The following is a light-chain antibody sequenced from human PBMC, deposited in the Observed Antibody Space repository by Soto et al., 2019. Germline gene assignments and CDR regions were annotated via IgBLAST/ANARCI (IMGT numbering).Light chain of an antibody. CDR2: DAS. Sequence: DIRMTQSPSTLSASVGDRVTITCRASQSISSWLAWYQQKPGKAPKLLIYDASSLESGVPSRFSGSGSGTEFTLTISSLQPDDFATYYCQQYNSYSTCGGGTKVEIK. J-gene: IGKJ4*01. CDR1: QSISSW. CDR3: QQYNSYST. V-gene: IGKV1-5*01.